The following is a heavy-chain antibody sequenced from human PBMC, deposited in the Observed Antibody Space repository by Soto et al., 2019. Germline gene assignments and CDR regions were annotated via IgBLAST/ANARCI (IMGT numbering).Heavy chain of an antibody. CDR1: GGSFSGYY. Sequence: SETLSLTCAVYGGSFSGYYWSWIRQPPGKGLEWIGEINHSGSTNHNPSLKSRVTISVDTSKNQFSLKLSSVTAAETAVYYCARGPAAIFGDAFDIWGQGTMVTVSS. CDR2: INHSGST. V-gene: IGHV4-34*01. J-gene: IGHJ3*02. CDR3: ARGPAAIFGDAFDI. D-gene: IGHD3-10*02.